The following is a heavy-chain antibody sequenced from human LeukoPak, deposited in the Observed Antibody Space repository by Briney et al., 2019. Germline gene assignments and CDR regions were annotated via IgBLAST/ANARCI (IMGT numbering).Heavy chain of an antibody. V-gene: IGHV4-31*11. Sequence: SETLSLTCAVSGGSISSGGYSWSWIRQPPGKGLEWIGYIYYSGSTYYNPSLKSRVTISVDTSKNQFSLKLSSVTAADTAVYYCARVGYSYEGDIWGQGTMVTVSS. J-gene: IGHJ3*02. CDR1: GGSISSGGYS. D-gene: IGHD5-18*01. CDR3: ARVGYSYEGDI. CDR2: IYYSGST.